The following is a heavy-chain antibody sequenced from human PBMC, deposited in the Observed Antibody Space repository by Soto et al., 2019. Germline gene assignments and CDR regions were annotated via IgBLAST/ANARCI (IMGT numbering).Heavy chain of an antibody. D-gene: IGHD3-22*01. Sequence: LSLTCTVSGGSITNTTYYWGWIRQPPGKGLEWIGTIHYSGTTYYNPSLKSRVTISVDTSKNMLSLKLNSMTAADTAAFYCGRQCFYGSGYSIDYWGQGDLVTV. V-gene: IGHV4-39*01. CDR2: IHYSGTT. CDR1: GGSITNTTYY. J-gene: IGHJ4*02. CDR3: GRQCFYGSGYSIDY.